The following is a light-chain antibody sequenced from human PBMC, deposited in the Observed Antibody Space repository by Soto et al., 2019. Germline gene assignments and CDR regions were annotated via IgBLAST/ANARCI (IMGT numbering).Light chain of an antibody. J-gene: IGLJ3*02. CDR2: EGS. CDR1: SSDAGSYNL. CDR3: CSYAGSSTWV. Sequence: QSALTQPASVSGSPGQSITISCTGTSSDAGSYNLVSWYQQHPGKAPKLMIYEGSKRPSGVSNRFSGSKSGNTASLTISWLQAEDEADYYCCSYAGSSTWVFGGGTKLTVL. V-gene: IGLV2-23*01.